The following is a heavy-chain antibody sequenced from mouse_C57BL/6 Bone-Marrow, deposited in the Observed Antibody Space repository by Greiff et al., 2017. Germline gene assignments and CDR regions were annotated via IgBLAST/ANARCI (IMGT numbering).Heavy chain of an antibody. Sequence: VQLKESGAELVRPGASVKLSCTASGFNIKDDYMHWVKQRPEQGLEWIGWIDPENGDTEYASKFQGKATLTADTSSNTAYLQLSSLTSEDTAVYYCTHFYYYGSSPAWFAYWGQGTLVTVSA. D-gene: IGHD1-1*01. CDR1: GFNIKDDY. V-gene: IGHV14-4*01. CDR2: IDPENGDT. CDR3: THFYYYGSSPAWFAY. J-gene: IGHJ3*01.